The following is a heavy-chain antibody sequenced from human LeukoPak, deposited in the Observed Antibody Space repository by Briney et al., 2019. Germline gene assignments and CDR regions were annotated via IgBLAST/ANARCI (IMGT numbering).Heavy chain of an antibody. J-gene: IGHJ4*02. D-gene: IGHD5-18*01. CDR1: GGSFSGYY. CDR3: ARGVLGGYSYGPSLDY. CDR2: INHSGST. Sequence: SETLSLTCPVYGGSFSGYYWSWIRQPPGKGLEWIGEINHSGSTNYNPSLKSRVTISVDTSKNQFSLKLSSVTAADTAVYYCARGVLGGYSYGPSLDYWGQGTLVTVSS. V-gene: IGHV4-34*01.